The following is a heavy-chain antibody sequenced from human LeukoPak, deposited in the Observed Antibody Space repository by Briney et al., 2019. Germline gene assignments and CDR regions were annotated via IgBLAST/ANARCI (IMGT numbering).Heavy chain of an antibody. D-gene: IGHD5-12*01. Sequence: GGSLRLSCAASGFTFSIFGMHWVRQAPGTGLEWVALMSNDGVNRCYADSVKGRFTISRDNSKNTLYLQMNSLRAEDTALYYCAKERGYSGYFDYWGQGTLVTVSS. V-gene: IGHV3-30*18. CDR2: MSNDGVNR. CDR1: GFTFSIFG. CDR3: AKERGYSGYFDY. J-gene: IGHJ4*02.